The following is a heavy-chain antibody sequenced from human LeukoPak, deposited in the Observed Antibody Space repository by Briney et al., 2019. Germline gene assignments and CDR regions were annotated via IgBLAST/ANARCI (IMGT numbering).Heavy chain of an antibody. CDR1: GYTFTTYG. Sequence: SAMVSCKASGYTFTTYGLNRLRQPPDQWPEPPAWISGYDGKTNYAQKLRDRVTMLRDTATSTVYMELRSLTTDDTAVYYCARDQPRRGPGNHDYWGQGTLVTVSS. CDR3: ARDQPRRGPGNHDY. D-gene: IGHD1-26*01. J-gene: IGHJ4*02. V-gene: IGHV1-18*01. CDR2: ISGYDGKT.